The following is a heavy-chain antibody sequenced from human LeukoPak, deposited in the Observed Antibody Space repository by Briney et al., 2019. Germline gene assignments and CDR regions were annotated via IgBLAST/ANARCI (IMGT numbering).Heavy chain of an antibody. CDR3: AHRPPGAAGVEWSFDY. CDR1: GFSLTTGGVG. D-gene: IGHD6-13*01. CDR2: LYWDDDK. V-gene: IGHV2-5*02. J-gene: IGHJ4*02. Sequence: SGPTLVNPTQTLTLTCTFSGFSLTTGGVGVGWIRQPPGKALEWLAVLYWDDDKRYSPSLKSRLTISKDTSKNQVVLTMTNMDPVDTATYYCAHRPPGAAGVEWSFDYWGQGTLVTVSS.